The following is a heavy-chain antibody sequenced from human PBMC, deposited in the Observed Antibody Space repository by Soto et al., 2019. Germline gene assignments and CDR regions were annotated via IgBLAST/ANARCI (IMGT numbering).Heavy chain of an antibody. V-gene: IGHV4-34*01. J-gene: IGHJ4*02. CDR3: ARDSGSYRFDY. D-gene: IGHD1-26*01. Sequence: PSETLSLTCAVYGGSFSGNYWSWIRQPPGKGLEWIGEINHSGSTNYNPSLKSRVTISVDTSKNQFSLKLSSVTAADTAVYYCARDSGSYRFDYWGQGTLVTVSS. CDR2: INHSGST. CDR1: GGSFSGNY.